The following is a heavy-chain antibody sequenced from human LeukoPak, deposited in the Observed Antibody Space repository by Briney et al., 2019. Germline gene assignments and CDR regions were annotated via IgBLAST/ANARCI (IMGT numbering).Heavy chain of an antibody. J-gene: IGHJ4*02. Sequence: SETLSLTCSVSGGSISSSTYYWGWIRQPPGKGLEWIGSINYSGSTFYNPSLKSRVTISVDTSKNQFSLILSSVTAADTAVYFCARARLSIVRGITNFDYWGQGTVVTVSS. CDR1: GGSISSSTYY. D-gene: IGHD3-10*01. CDR2: INYSGST. V-gene: IGHV4-39*01. CDR3: ARARLSIVRGITNFDY.